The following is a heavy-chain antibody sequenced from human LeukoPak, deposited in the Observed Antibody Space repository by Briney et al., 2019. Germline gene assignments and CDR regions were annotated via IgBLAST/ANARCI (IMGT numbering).Heavy chain of an antibody. CDR1: GYTFTAHY. Sequence: ASVKVSCKASGYTFTAHYIHWVRQAPGQGLEWMGLINPNSGGTNYAQKFQGRVTMTRDTSIKTAYMELSRLRSDDTAMYYCARDRGDGYNYFMEVWGKGTTVTVSS. CDR2: INPNSGGT. D-gene: IGHD5-24*01. V-gene: IGHV1-2*02. CDR3: ARDRGDGYNYFMEV. J-gene: IGHJ6*03.